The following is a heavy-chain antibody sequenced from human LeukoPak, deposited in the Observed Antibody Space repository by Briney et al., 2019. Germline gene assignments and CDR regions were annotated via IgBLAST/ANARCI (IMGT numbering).Heavy chain of an antibody. CDR2: IIGSGGST. J-gene: IGHJ4*02. D-gene: IGHD6-19*01. V-gene: IGHV3-23*01. CDR3: SRAQWGPAGTGFDY. CDR1: GFSFRSS. Sequence: GGSLRLSCAASGFSFRSSMSWVRQAPGKGLEWVSGIIGSGGSTYYSDSVKGRFTISRDNSKNTLYLQMNSLRPEDKAVDYCSRAQWGPAGTGFDYWGQGTLVTVSS.